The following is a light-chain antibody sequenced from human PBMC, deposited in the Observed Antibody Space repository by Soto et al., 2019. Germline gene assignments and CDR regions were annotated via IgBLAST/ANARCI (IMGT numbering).Light chain of an antibody. J-gene: IGKJ4*01. CDR2: GAS. CDR1: QSVSSSY. CDR3: HQYASSPLT. Sequence: EIVLTQSPGTLSLSPGERATLSCRASQSVSSSYLAWYQQKPGQAPRLLIYGASSRATGIPYRFSGSGSGTDFTLTISRLEPEDFAVYYCHQYASSPLTFGGGTKVEIK. V-gene: IGKV3-20*01.